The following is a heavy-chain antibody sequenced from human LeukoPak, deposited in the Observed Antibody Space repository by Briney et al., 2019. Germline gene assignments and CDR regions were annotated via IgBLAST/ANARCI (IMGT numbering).Heavy chain of an antibody. D-gene: IGHD3-9*01. Sequence: GGSLRLSCAASGFTFSSYAMLWVRQAPGKGLEYVSAISSNGGSTYYANSVKGRFTISGDNSKNTLYLQMGSLRAEDMAVYYCAREDILTGETDYWGQGTLVTVSS. J-gene: IGHJ4*02. CDR2: ISSNGGST. CDR1: GFTFSSYA. V-gene: IGHV3-64*01. CDR3: AREDILTGETDY.